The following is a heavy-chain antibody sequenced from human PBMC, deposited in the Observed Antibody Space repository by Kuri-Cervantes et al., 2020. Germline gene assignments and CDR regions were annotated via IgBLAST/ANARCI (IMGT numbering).Heavy chain of an antibody. CDR1: GFTFDDYG. D-gene: IGHD2-8*01. Sequence: LSLTCAASGFTFDDYGMSWVRQAPGKGLEWVSYISSSSTIYYADSVKGRFTISRDNAKNSLYLQMNSLRAEDTALYYCAKGMVFSIAPFDYWGQGTLVTVSS. V-gene: IGHV3-69-1*01. J-gene: IGHJ4*02. CDR3: AKGMVFSIAPFDY. CDR2: ISSSSTI.